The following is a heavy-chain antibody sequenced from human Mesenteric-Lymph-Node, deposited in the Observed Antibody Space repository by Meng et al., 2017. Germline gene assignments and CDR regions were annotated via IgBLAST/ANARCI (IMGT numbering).Heavy chain of an antibody. Sequence: ASVKVSCKASGYTFTSYGISWVRQAPGQGLEWMGWISAYNGNTNYAQKLQGRVTMTTDTSTSTAYMELRSLRSDDTAVYYCARERSILAFGLRGMDVWGQGTTVTVSS. J-gene: IGHJ6*02. CDR3: ARERSILAFGLRGMDV. D-gene: IGHD2-2*02. CDR2: ISAYNGNT. CDR1: GYTFTSYG. V-gene: IGHV1-18*01.